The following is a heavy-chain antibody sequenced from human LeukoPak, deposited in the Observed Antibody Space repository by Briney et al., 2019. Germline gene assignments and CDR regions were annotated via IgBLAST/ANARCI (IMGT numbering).Heavy chain of an antibody. Sequence: GGSLRLSCAASGFTLSSYWMHGVRQATGKGGVWVSRIYSDGSGTIYAECGKGRFNISRENAKNKLFLQMNSLTAEDTAVYYCATDRGHAFDIWGQGAMVTVS. CDR1: GFTLSSYW. CDR2: IYSDGSGT. D-gene: IGHD3-10*01. J-gene: IGHJ3*02. V-gene: IGHV3-74*01. CDR3: ATDRGHAFDI.